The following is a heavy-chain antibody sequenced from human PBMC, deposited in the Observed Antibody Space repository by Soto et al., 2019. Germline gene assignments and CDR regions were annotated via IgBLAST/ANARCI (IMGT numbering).Heavy chain of an antibody. J-gene: IGHJ4*02. D-gene: IGHD3-22*01. CDR3: ATADDSFFDY. CDR2: IYYSGST. Sequence: PSETLSLTCTVSGGSISSYYWSWIRQPPGKGLEWIGYIYYSGSTNYNPSLKSRVTISVDTSKNQFSLKLSSVTAADTAVYYCATADDSFFDYWGQGTLVTVSS. V-gene: IGHV4-59*01. CDR1: GGSISSYY.